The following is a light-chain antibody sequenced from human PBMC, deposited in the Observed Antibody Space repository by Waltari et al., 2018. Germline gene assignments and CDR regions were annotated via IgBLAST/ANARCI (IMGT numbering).Light chain of an antibody. CDR1: QSVSSSY. CDR2: GAS. Sequence: DSGLTRSPGTLSLSPGDRXTLSCRASQSVSSSYLAWYQEKPGQAPXLLIYGASXXATGIPDRXSGSGSGTDXTLTISRLEPEDFAVYYXQQYGSSLXFGGGTKVEIK. V-gene: IGKV3-20*01. CDR3: QQYGSSLX. J-gene: IGKJ4*01.